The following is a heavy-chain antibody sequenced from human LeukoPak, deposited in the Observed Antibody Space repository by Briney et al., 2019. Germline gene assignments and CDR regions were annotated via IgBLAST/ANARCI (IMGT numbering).Heavy chain of an antibody. CDR1: GGSFSGYY. CDR3: ARHVRGGSYFNY. V-gene: IGHV4-34*01. Sequence: SSETLSLTCAVYGGSFSGYYWSWIRQPPGKGLEWIGEINHSGSTNYNPSLKSRVTISVDMSKNQFSLKLSSVTAADTAVYYCARHVRGGSYFNYWGQGTLVTVSS. CDR2: INHSGST. D-gene: IGHD3-16*01. J-gene: IGHJ4*02.